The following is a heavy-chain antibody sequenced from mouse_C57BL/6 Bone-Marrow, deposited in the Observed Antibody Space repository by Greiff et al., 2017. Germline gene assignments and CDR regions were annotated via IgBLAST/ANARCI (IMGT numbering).Heavy chain of an antibody. D-gene: IGHD2-3*01. CDR1: GYTFTSYC. J-gene: IGHJ2*01. V-gene: IGHV1-55*01. CDR3: APMISYYFDY. CDR2: IYPGSGST. Sequence: QVQLQQPGAELVKPGASVKMSCKASGYTFTSYCITWVKQRPGQGLEWIGDIYPGSGSTNYNEKFKSKDTLTVDTSSSTAYMQLSSLTSEDSAVYYCAPMISYYFDYWGQGTTLTVSS.